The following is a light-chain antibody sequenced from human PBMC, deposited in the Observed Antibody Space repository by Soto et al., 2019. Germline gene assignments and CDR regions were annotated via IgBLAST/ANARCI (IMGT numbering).Light chain of an antibody. V-gene: IGKV3-20*01. J-gene: IGKJ1*01. Sequence: EVVLTQSPGVLSLSPGEIVTLSCRASQSVSSSYLACHQQKPGQAPRLLIYGASSRAIDIPRWFSGSGSGTDFTLTIGGLESEDVAVYFCQQYKGSHLTFGQGTKVEIK. CDR1: QSVSSSY. CDR2: GAS. CDR3: QQYKGSHLT.